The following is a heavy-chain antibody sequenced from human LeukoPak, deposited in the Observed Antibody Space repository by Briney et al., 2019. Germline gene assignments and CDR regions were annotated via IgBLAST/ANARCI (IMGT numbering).Heavy chain of an antibody. J-gene: IGHJ4*02. CDR1: GFTFSSYP. D-gene: IGHD2-8*01. CDR2: ITHNGGSI. Sequence: GGSLRLSCAASGFTFSSYPLYWARQAPGKGLEYVSAITHNGGSIYYANSVKGRFTISRDNSKNTLYLQMGSLRAEDMAVYYCARGRYCSNGVCQYFDYWGQGTLVTVSS. V-gene: IGHV3-64*01. CDR3: ARGRYCSNGVCQYFDY.